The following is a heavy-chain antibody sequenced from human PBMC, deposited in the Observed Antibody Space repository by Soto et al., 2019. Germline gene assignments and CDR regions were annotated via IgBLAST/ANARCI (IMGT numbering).Heavy chain of an antibody. D-gene: IGHD3-3*01. CDR1: GGTFSSYA. V-gene: IGHV1-69*06. J-gene: IGHJ4*02. CDR3: ARSRRFVEWLFVDY. CDR2: IIPIFGTA. Sequence: QVQLVQSGAEVKKPGSSVNVSCKASGGTFSSYAISWVRQAPGQGLEWMGGIIPIFGTANYAQKFQGRVTITADKSTSTAYMELSSLRSEDTALYYGARSRRFVEWLFVDYWGQGTLVTVSS.